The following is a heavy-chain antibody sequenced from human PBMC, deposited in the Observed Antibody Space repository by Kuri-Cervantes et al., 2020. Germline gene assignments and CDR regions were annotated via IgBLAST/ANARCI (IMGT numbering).Heavy chain of an antibody. D-gene: IGHD3-10*01. Sequence: SLKISCAASGFTFDDYAMHRVRQAPGKGLEWVSGISWNSGSIGYADSVKGRFTISRDNAKNSLYLQMNSLRAEDTALYYCAKATDSLGSYSTFDYWGQGTLVTVSS. J-gene: IGHJ4*02. CDR3: AKATDSLGSYSTFDY. CDR2: ISWNSGSI. CDR1: GFTFDDYA. V-gene: IGHV3-9*01.